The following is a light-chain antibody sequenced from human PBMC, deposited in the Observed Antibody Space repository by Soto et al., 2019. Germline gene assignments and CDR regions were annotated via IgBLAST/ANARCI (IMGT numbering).Light chain of an antibody. CDR3: QQYNSWYT. V-gene: IGKV3-15*01. J-gene: IGKJ2*01. CDR2: GAS. CDR1: QSVSSN. Sequence: EIVMTQSPGTLSVSPGERATLSCRASQSVSSNLAWYQQKPGQAPRLLIYGASTRATGIPARFSGSGSGTEFTLTISSLQSEDFAVYYCQQYNSWYTFGQGTKLEIK.